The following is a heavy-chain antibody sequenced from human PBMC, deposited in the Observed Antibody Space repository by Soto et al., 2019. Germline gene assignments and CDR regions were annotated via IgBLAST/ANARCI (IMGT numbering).Heavy chain of an antibody. CDR1: GFSFSNYA. D-gene: IGHD2-15*01. CDR3: AKDRGVDGPFGYYYYGMDV. CDR2: ISGSGGGT. J-gene: IGHJ6*02. V-gene: IGHV3-23*01. Sequence: GGSLKLSCAASGFSFSNYAMSWVRQATGQGLEWVTIISGSGGGTYYAESVKGRFTVSRDNSKNTLYLQMNSLRAEDTAVYYCAKDRGVDGPFGYYYYGMDVWGQGTMVTVFS.